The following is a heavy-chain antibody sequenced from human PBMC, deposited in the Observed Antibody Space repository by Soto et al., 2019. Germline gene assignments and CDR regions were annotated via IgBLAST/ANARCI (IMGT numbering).Heavy chain of an antibody. Sequence: GASVKVSCKASGYTFTSYGISWVRQAPGQGLEWMGWISAYSGNTNYAQKLQGRVTMTTDTSTSTAYMELRSLRSDDTAVYYCARVEWGSYYYDSSGYLGGRRYSDYWGQGTLVTVSS. CDR2: ISAYSGNT. V-gene: IGHV1-18*01. J-gene: IGHJ4*02. CDR1: GYTFTSYG. CDR3: ARVEWGSYYYDSSGYLGGRRYSDY. D-gene: IGHD3-22*01.